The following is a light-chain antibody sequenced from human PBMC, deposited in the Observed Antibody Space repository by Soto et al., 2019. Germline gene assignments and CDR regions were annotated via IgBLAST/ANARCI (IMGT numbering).Light chain of an antibody. CDR1: QSVSSSY. J-gene: IGKJ1*01. CDR3: QQYGSSPQT. Sequence: EIVLTQSPGTLSLPPGERGTLSFMASQSVSSSYLAWYQQQPGQAPRLLIYDASSRATGIPDRFSGSGSGTDFTLTISRLEPEDFAVYYCQQYGSSPQTFGQGTKVDIK. CDR2: DAS. V-gene: IGKV3-20*01.